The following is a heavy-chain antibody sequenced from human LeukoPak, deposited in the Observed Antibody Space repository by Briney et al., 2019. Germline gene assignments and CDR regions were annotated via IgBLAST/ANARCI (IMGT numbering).Heavy chain of an antibody. J-gene: IGHJ4*02. D-gene: IGHD6-19*01. CDR2: ISSSSTII. CDR3: ARWFTSGRGFFDY. CDR1: GFTFSHYS. V-gene: IGHV3-48*02. Sequence: GSLRLSCAASGFTFSHYSMSWVRQAPGKGLEWVSYISSSSTIIYYADSVKGRFTISRDNAKNSLYLQMNSLRDEDTAVYYCARWFTSGRGFFDYWGQGILVTVSS.